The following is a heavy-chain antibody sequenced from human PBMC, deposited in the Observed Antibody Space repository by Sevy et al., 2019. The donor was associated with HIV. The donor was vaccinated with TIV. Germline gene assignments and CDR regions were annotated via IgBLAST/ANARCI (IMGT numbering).Heavy chain of an antibody. CDR1: GFTFSSYS. CDR3: ARDYYGSGSYYL. V-gene: IGHV3-21*01. J-gene: IGHJ4*02. Sequence: GGSLRLSCAASGFTFSSYSMNWVRQAPGKGLEWVSSISSSSYIYYADSVKGRFTISRDNAKNSLYLQMNSLRAEDTAVYYCARDYYGSGSYYLWGQGTLVTVSS. CDR2: ISSSSYI. D-gene: IGHD3-10*01.